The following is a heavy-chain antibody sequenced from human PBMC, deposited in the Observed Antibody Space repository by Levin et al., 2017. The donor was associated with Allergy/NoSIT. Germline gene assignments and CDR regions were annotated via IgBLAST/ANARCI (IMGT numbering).Heavy chain of an antibody. CDR3: ARGFGRELLVPFDY. D-gene: IGHD1-26*01. J-gene: IGHJ4*02. CDR2: IYTDGTT. V-gene: IGHV3-66*01. Sequence: GESLKISCAASGFTVSSHYMSWVRQAPGKGLEWVSVIYTDGTTYYADSVKGRFTISRVNSRNTVFLQMNSLRAEDTAVYYCARGFGRELLVPFDYWGQGTLVTVSS. CDR1: GFTVSSHY.